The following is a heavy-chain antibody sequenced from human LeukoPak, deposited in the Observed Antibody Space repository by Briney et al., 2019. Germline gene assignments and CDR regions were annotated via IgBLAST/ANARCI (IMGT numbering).Heavy chain of an antibody. J-gene: IGHJ6*02. D-gene: IGHD3-10*01. Sequence: ASVKVSCKASGYTFTSYGISWVRQAPGQGLEWMGWISAYNGNTNYAQKLQGRVTMTTDTSTSTAYMELRSLRFDDTAVYYCARDRYYGSGSYYNYYYGMDVWGQGTTVTVSS. CDR2: ISAYNGNT. CDR1: GYTFTSYG. CDR3: ARDRYYGSGSYYNYYYGMDV. V-gene: IGHV1-18*01.